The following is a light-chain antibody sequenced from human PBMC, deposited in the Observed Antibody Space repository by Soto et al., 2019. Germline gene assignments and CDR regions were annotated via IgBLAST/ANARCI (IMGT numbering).Light chain of an antibody. Sequence: DIQLTQSPSFLSASVGDRVTITCRASQGISSYLAWYQQKPGKAPKLLIYAASTLQSGVPSRFSGSGSGTEFTLTISSLQPEAFATYYCQQPRSTFGGGNKVEIK. V-gene: IGKV1-9*01. CDR3: QQPRST. J-gene: IGKJ4*01. CDR2: AAS. CDR1: QGISSY.